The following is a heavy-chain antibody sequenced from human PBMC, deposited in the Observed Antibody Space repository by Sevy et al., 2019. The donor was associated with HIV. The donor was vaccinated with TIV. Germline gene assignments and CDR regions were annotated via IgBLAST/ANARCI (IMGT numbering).Heavy chain of an antibody. V-gene: IGHV3-33*01. Sequence: GGSLRLSCAASGFTFSSYGMHRVRQAPGKGLEWVAVIWYDGSNKYYADSVKGRFTISRDNSKNTLYLQMNSLRAEDTAVYYCARGTGVPYYFDYWGQGTLVTVSS. J-gene: IGHJ4*02. CDR2: IWYDGSNK. D-gene: IGHD3-10*01. CDR3: ARGTGVPYYFDY. CDR1: GFTFSSYG.